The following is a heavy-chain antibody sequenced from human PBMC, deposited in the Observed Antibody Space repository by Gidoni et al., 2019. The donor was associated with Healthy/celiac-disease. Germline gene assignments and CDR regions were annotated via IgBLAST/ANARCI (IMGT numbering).Heavy chain of an antibody. CDR1: GFTFRVLY. J-gene: IGHJ3*02. D-gene: IGHD5-12*01. CDR3: ARDTRSRKMATIEGGDI. CDR2: ISSSCSTI. V-gene: IGHV3-11*04. Sequence: QVQLVESGGGFVKPGVSLRLSCSASGFTFRVLYMSWIRQAPVKGLEWVSYISSSCSTIDYADAVKGRCTIYRDNAKNSLYLKMNSLRAEDKAVYYCARDTRSRKMATIEGGDIWGQGTMVTVSS.